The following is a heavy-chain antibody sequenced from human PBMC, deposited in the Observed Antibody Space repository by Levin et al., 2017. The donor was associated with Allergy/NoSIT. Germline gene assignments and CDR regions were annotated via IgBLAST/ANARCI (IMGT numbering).Heavy chain of an antibody. CDR1: GGSVSSYY. V-gene: IGHV4-59*02. CDR3: ASTRSHRGWPPYGMDV. D-gene: IGHD6-19*01. CDR2: IYYRGST. Sequence: SETLSLTCTVSGGSVSSYYWSWIRQPPGKGLEWIGYIYYRGSTNYNPSLKSRVTISVDTSKNQFSLKLSSVTAAATAVYSCASTRSHRGWPPYGMDVWGQGTTVTVSS. J-gene: IGHJ6*02.